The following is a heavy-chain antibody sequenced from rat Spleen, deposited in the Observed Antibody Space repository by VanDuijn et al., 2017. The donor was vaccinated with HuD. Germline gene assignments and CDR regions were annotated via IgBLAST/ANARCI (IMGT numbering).Heavy chain of an antibody. J-gene: IGHJ2*01. V-gene: IGHV5-31*01. D-gene: IGHD5-1*01. CDR3: TRNWEY. Sequence: EVQLVESGGGLVQPGRSLKLSCVASGFTFNDYWMTWIRQAPGKGLEWVASISNTGGTTYYPDSMKGRFTISRDIARSTLYLQMNSLRSADTATYYCTRNWEYWGQGVMVTVSS. CDR2: ISNTGGTT. CDR1: GFTFNDYW.